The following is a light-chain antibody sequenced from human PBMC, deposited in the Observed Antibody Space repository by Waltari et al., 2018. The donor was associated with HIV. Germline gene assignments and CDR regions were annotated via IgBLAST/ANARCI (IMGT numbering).Light chain of an antibody. V-gene: IGKV1-13*02. CDR1: QGISSA. J-gene: IGKJ4*01. Sequence: AIQLTQSPSSLSASVGDRVTITCRGRQGISSALAWYQQKAGKAPKLLIYDGSSLESGVPSRFSGTVSGTDFTLIISSLQPEDFATYYCQQFKSYPHTFGGGTKVEIK. CDR3: QQFKSYPHT. CDR2: DGS.